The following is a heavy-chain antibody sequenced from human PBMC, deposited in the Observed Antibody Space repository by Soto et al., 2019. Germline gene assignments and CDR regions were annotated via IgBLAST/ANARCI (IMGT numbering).Heavy chain of an antibody. Sequence: SVKVSCKASGGTFSSYAISWVRQAPGQGLEWMGGIIPIFGTANYAQKFQGRVTITADESTSTAYMELSSLRSEDTAVYYCARGDGYNDGDYFDYWGQGTLVTVSS. CDR2: IIPIFGTA. V-gene: IGHV1-69*13. D-gene: IGHD2-21*01. CDR3: ARGDGYNDGDYFDY. CDR1: GGTFSSYA. J-gene: IGHJ4*02.